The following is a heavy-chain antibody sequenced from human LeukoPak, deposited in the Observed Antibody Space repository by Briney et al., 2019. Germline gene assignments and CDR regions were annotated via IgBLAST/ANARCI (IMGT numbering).Heavy chain of an antibody. CDR2: IWYDGSNK. CDR1: GFTFSSYG. V-gene: IGHV3-33*01. D-gene: IGHD6-19*01. J-gene: IGHJ4*02. CDR3: ARDWAVAGTGFDY. Sequence: PGRSLRLSCAASGFTFSSYGMHWVRQAPGKGLEWVAVIWYDGSNKYYADSVKGRFTISRDNSKNTLYLQMNSLRAEDTAVYYCARDWAVAGTGFDYWGQGTPVTVSS.